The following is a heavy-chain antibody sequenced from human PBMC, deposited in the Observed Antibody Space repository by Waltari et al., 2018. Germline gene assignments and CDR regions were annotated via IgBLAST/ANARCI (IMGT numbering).Heavy chain of an antibody. Sequence: EVQLVESGGGLVQPGRSLRLSCAASGFTFDDYAMHWVRQAPGKGLEWVSGISLNSGSIGYADSVKGRFTISRDNAKNSLYLQMNSLRAEDTALYYCAKDTGYDSSGYAFDIWGQGTMVTVSS. D-gene: IGHD3-22*01. CDR3: AKDTGYDSSGYAFDI. V-gene: IGHV3-9*01. CDR1: GFTFDDYA. CDR2: ISLNSGSI. J-gene: IGHJ3*02.